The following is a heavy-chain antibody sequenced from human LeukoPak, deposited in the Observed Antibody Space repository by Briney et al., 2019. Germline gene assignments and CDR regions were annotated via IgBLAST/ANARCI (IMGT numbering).Heavy chain of an antibody. D-gene: IGHD3-10*01. CDR1: GYTFTSYY. CDR2: INPSGGST. J-gene: IGHJ6*03. CDR3: ARDGVLWFEELSHYYMDV. Sequence: ASVKVSCKASGYTFTSYYMHWVRQAPGQGLEWMGIINPSGGSTSYAQKFQGRVTMTRDTSTSTVYMELSSLRSEDTAVYYCARDGVLWFEELSHYYMDVWGKGTTVTVSS. V-gene: IGHV1-46*01.